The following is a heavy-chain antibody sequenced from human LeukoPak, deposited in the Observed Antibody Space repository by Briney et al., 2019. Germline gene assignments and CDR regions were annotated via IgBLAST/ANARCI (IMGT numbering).Heavy chain of an antibody. D-gene: IGHD2-2*01. CDR1: GFTFSSYS. Sequence: GGSLRLSCAASGFTFSSYSMNWVRQAPGKGLEWVSYISSSSSTIYYADSVKGRFTISRDNAKNSLYLQMNSLRAEDTAVYYCARDYSEFEYQLLSYFDYWGQGTLVTVSS. CDR3: ARDYSEFEYQLLSYFDY. J-gene: IGHJ4*02. CDR2: ISSSSSTI. V-gene: IGHV3-48*04.